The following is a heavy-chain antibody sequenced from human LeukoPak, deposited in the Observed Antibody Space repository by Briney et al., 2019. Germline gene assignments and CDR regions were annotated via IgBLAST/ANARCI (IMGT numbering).Heavy chain of an antibody. Sequence: GALRLSCAASGFTFSSYAMSWVRQAPGKGLEWVSAISGSGGSTYYADSVKGRFTISRDNSKNTLYLQMNGLRAEDTAVYYCAKSGEVGATPRPYGFDYWGQGTLVTVSS. CDR2: ISGSGGST. D-gene: IGHD1-26*01. CDR1: GFTFSSYA. CDR3: AKSGEVGATPRPYGFDY. V-gene: IGHV3-23*01. J-gene: IGHJ4*02.